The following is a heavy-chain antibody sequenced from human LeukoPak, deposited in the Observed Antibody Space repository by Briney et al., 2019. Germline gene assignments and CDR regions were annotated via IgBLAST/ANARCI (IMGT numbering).Heavy chain of an antibody. D-gene: IGHD3-9*01. J-gene: IGHJ3*02. V-gene: IGHV4-39*07. CDR1: GGSISSSSYY. CDR2: IYYSGST. Sequence: SETLSLTCTVSGGSISSSSYYWGWIRQPPGKGLEWIGSIYYSGSTYYNPPLKSRVTISVDTSKNQFSLKLSSVTAADTAVYYCARTNPGYYDILTGYYTDGAFDIWGQGTMVTVSS. CDR3: ARTNPGYYDILTGYYTDGAFDI.